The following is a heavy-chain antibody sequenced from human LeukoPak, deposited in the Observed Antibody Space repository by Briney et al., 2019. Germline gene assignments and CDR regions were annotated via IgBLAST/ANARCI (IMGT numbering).Heavy chain of an antibody. CDR3: AKTGGQKKKYYFGY. CDR2: ISGSGGSI. V-gene: IGHV3-23*01. D-gene: IGHD1-1*01. J-gene: IGHJ4*02. CDR1: GFTFSNYA. Sequence: PGGSLRLSCAASGFTFSNYAMSWVRQAPGKGLEWVSGISGSGGSIYYADSVKGRFIISRDNSKNTLYLQMNSLRAEDTAVYYCAKTGGQKKKYYFGYWGQGTLVTVSS.